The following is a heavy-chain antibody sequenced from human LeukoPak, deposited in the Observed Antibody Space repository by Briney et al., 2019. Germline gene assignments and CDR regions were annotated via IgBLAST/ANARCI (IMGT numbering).Heavy chain of an antibody. J-gene: IGHJ4*02. D-gene: IGHD1-1*01. CDR2: ISGSAGTL. V-gene: IGHV3-48*03. Sequence: GGSLRLSCAASGFTFSNYEMNWVRQAPGKGLEWVSYISGSAGTLYYADSVKGRFTTSRDNAKKSLYLQMNSLRAEGTAVYYCAREGNWNNFDYWGQGTLVTVSS. CDR1: GFTFSNYE. CDR3: AREGNWNNFDY.